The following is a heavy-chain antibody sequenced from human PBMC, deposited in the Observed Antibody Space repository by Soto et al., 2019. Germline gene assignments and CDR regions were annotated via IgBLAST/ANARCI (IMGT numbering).Heavy chain of an antibody. CDR2: ISGSGGRT. J-gene: IGHJ4*02. Sequence: GGSLRLSCAASGFTFSSYAMSWVRQAPGKGLEWVSAISGSGGRTYYADSVKGRFTISRDNSKNTLYLQMNSPRAEDAAVYYGAKEGAPGEFVYFDYWGQGTLVTVSS. CDR3: AKEGAPGEFVYFDY. V-gene: IGHV3-23*01. D-gene: IGHD3-10*01. CDR1: GFTFSSYA.